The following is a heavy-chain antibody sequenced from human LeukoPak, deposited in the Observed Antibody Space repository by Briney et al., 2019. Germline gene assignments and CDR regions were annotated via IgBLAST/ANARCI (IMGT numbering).Heavy chain of an antibody. D-gene: IGHD7-27*01. CDR3: ARDLGTSRLGY. Sequence: PGGSLRLSCAASGFTFSSYGMHWVRQAPGKGLEWVAVIWYDGSNKYYADSVKGRFTISRDNSKNTLYLQMSSLRAEDTAVYYCARDLGTSRLGYWGQGTLVTVSS. CDR2: IWYDGSNK. CDR1: GFTFSSYG. V-gene: IGHV3-33*01. J-gene: IGHJ4*02.